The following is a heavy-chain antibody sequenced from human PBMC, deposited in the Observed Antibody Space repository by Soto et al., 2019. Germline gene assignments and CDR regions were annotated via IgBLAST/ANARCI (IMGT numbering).Heavy chain of an antibody. CDR3: ARGYCSGGSCYSGVDYYYGMDV. Sequence: ASVKVSCKASGYTFTSYAMHWVRQAPGQRLEWMGWINAGNGNTKYSQKFQGRVTITRDTSASTAYMELSSLRSEDTAVYYCARGYCSGGSCYSGVDYYYGMDVWGQGTTVTVS. V-gene: IGHV1-3*01. J-gene: IGHJ6*02. CDR1: GYTFTSYA. CDR2: INAGNGNT. D-gene: IGHD2-15*01.